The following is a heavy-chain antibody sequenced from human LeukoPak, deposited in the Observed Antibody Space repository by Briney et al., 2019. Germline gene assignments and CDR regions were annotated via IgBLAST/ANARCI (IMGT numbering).Heavy chain of an antibody. V-gene: IGHV3-7*01. Sequence: PGGSLRLSCAASGFTFRSHWMSWVRQAPGKGLEWVANIKTDGSETYYVDSMMGRFTISRDNAKNSLYLQMNSLRVEDTAVYYCARQPAYCYMDVWGKGTTVTVS. D-gene: IGHD6-13*01. CDR2: IKTDGSET. CDR3: ARQPAYCYMDV. J-gene: IGHJ6*03. CDR1: GFTFRSHW.